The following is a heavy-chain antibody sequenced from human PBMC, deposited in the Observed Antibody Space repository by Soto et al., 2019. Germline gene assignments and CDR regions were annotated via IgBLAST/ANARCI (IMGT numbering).Heavy chain of an antibody. CDR2: INSDGSSI. D-gene: IGHD5-18*01. J-gene: IGHJ4*02. Sequence: GGSLRLSCAASGFTFSSYWMYWVRQAPGKGLVWVSRINSDGSSISYADSVKGRFTISRDNSKNTLYLQMNSLRAEDTVVYYCAAERGYSYGYGDYYFDYWGQGTLVTVSS. CDR3: AAERGYSYGYGDYYFDY. V-gene: IGHV3-74*01. CDR1: GFTFSSYW.